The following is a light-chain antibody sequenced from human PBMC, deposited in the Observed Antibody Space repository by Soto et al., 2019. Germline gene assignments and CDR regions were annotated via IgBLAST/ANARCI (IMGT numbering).Light chain of an antibody. CDR1: QSISSW. CDR3: QHYNSYSRT. V-gene: IGKV1-5*03. CDR2: KAS. J-gene: IGKJ1*01. Sequence: DIQMAQSPSSLSSSGADRVASTCRASQSISSWLAWYQQKPGKAPNLLIFKASILESGVPSRFSGSGSGTHFTLTISSLQPDDFATYYCQHYNSYSRTFGQGTKVDIK.